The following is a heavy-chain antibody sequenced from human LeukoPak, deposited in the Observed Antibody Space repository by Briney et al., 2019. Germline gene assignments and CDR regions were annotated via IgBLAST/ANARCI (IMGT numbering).Heavy chain of an antibody. D-gene: IGHD5-24*01. J-gene: IGHJ4*02. CDR1: GASISSNSYY. CDR2: IYYSGST. Sequence: SETLSLTCTVSGASISSNSYYWGWIRQPPGKGLEWIGSIYYSGSTYYNPSLKSRVTISVDTSKNQFSLKLSSVTAADTAVYYCARVYRDGYNLDYWGQGTLVTVSS. V-gene: IGHV4-39*07. CDR3: ARVYRDGYNLDY.